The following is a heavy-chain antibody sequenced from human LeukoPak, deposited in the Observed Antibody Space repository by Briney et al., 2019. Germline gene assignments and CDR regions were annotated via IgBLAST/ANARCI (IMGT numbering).Heavy chain of an antibody. Sequence: GASVKVSCKASGYTFTSYGISWVRQAPGQGLEWMGWISAYNGNTNYAQKLQGRVTMTTDTSTSTAYMELRSLRSDDTAVYYCARARTGYCSGGSCYAYYFDYWGQGTLVTVSS. D-gene: IGHD2-15*01. CDR3: ARARTGYCSGGSCYAYYFDY. CDR2: ISAYNGNT. CDR1: GYTFTSYG. J-gene: IGHJ4*02. V-gene: IGHV1-18*01.